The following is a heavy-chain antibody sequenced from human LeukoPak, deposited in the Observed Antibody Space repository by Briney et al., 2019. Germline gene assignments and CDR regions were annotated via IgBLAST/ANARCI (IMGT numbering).Heavy chain of an antibody. CDR1: GGSISSYY. J-gene: IGHJ4*02. D-gene: IGHD5-18*01. CDR2: VSYSGST. V-gene: IGHV4-59*01. CDR3: ARENGRYGRIDY. Sequence: SEALSLTCTVSGGSISSYYWSWVRQPPGKGLEWIGYVSYSGSTDYNPSLKSRVIISIDTSKNQFSLRLSSVTAADTAVYYCARENGRYGRIDYWGQGTQVTVSS.